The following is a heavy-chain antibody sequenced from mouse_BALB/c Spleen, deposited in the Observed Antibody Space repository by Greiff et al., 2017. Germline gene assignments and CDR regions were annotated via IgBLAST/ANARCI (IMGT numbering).Heavy chain of an antibody. D-gene: IGHD1-1*01. Sequence: EVKLVESGPSLVKPSQTLSLTCSVTGDSITSGYWNWIRKFPGNKLEYMGYISYSGSTYYNPSLKSRISITRDTSKNQYYLQLNSVTTEDTATYYCARRITTVYYFDYWGQGTTLTVSS. CDR2: ISYSGST. V-gene: IGHV3-8*02. J-gene: IGHJ2*01. CDR3: ARRITTVYYFDY. CDR1: GDSITSGY.